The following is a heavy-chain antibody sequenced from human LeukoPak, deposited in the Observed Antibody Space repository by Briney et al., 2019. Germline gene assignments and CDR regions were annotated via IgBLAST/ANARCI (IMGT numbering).Heavy chain of an antibody. Sequence: SENLSLNCAVYGGSFSGYYWSWIRQPPGKGLEWIGEINHSGSTNYKPSLKSRITTSVDTSKNQFSLKLNSVTAADTAVYYCARASNNWNYFDYWGQGTLVTVSS. CDR3: ARASNNWNYFDY. CDR2: INHSGST. J-gene: IGHJ4*02. D-gene: IGHD1-20*01. V-gene: IGHV4-34*01. CDR1: GGSFSGYY.